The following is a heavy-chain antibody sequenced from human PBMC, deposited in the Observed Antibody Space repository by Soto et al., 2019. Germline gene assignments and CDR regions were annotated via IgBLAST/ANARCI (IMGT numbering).Heavy chain of an antibody. V-gene: IGHV3-74*01. CDR3: TTTTEFDT. J-gene: IGHJ5*01. CDR2: INSDGSRL. CDR1: EFTFVRNW. Sequence: GMSRRLAWSACEFTFVRNWIHSVPESTRKGLVWVSRINSDGSRLSYADYVKGRFTVSRDNAKNTLNLQMNSLRAEDTAVYYYTTTTEFDTRAQG.